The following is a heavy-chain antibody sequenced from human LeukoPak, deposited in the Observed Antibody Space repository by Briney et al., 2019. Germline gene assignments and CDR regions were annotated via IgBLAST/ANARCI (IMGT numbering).Heavy chain of an antibody. CDR3: AGGPQYGGSFSY. CDR2: ISNSGSPI. V-gene: IGHV3-48*03. J-gene: IGHJ4*02. CDR1: GFIFSSYE. Sequence: GGSLRLSCATSGFIFSSYEMAWVRQAPGTGLEFVSYISNSGSPIKYGDAVKGRFTISRDNSKNSVYLQMNSLRAEDTALYFCAGGPQYGGSFSYWGQGTLVTVSS. D-gene: IGHD1-26*01.